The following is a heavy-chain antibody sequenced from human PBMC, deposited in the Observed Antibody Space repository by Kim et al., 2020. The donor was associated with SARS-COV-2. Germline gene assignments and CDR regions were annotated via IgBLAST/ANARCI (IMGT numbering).Heavy chain of an antibody. CDR1: GFTFSNSS. CDR2: IMCDGMGK. D-gene: IGHD4-17*01. Sequence: GGSLRLSWAAYGFTFSNSSMGWVRQAPGKGLEWVSRIMCDGMGKYDADSVKGRGTMSSDKSKNTVYLHMNSLRVDDTAVYYCAKGVTNSGFDYWGQGALFTFSS. J-gene: IGHJ4*02. CDR3: AKGVTNSGFDY. V-gene: IGHV3-23*01.